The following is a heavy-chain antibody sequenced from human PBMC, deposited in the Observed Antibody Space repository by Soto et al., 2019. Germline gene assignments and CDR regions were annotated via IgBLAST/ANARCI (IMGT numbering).Heavy chain of an antibody. CDR2: IIPIFGTA. CDR3: ARAYGIVATILGSHYYGMDV. J-gene: IGHJ6*02. D-gene: IGHD5-12*01. CDR1: GGTFSSYA. V-gene: IGHV1-69*13. Sequence: EASVKVSCKASGGTFSSYAISWVRQAPGQGLEWMGGIIPIFGTANYAQKFQGRVTITADESTSTAYMELSSLGSEDTAVYYCARAYGIVATILGSHYYGMDVWGQGTTVTVSS.